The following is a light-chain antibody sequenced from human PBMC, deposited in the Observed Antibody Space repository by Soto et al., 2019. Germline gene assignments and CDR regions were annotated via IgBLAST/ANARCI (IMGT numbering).Light chain of an antibody. Sequence: IQITQSPSSLSASVGDRVTIPCRASQGISNELGWYQQRPGKAPKVLIYVASNLQSGVPSRFSGSASGTDFTLTISSLQPEDFATYYCLQDYTYPRPFGQGTKVDIK. J-gene: IGKJ1*01. CDR1: QGISNE. V-gene: IGKV1-6*01. CDR2: VAS. CDR3: LQDYTYPRP.